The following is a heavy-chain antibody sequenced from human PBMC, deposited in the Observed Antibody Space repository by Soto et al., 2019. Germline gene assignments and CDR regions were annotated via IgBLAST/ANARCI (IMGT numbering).Heavy chain of an antibody. V-gene: IGHV1-69*13. CDR1: GGTFNNYP. Sequence: SVKVSCKASGGTFNNYPITWVRQAPGEGLEWMGGSIPIFGTANYAQKFQGRVTISVDESTSTAYMELCSLRSEDTAVYYCARGRGYSGDDHYYYFDMDVWGQGTTVTVSS. D-gene: IGHD5-12*01. CDR3: ARGRGYSGDDHYYYFDMDV. CDR2: SIPIFGTA. J-gene: IGHJ6*02.